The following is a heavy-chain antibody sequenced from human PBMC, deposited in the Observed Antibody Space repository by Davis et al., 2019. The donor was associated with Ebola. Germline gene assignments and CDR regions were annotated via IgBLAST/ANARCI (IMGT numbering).Heavy chain of an antibody. CDR2: IDWDDDK. J-gene: IGHJ1*01. V-gene: IGHV2-70*01. D-gene: IGHD6-19*01. CDR3: ARMSFSSGWYWDEYFQH. Sequence: SGPTLVKPTQTLTLTCTFSGFSLSTSGMCVSWIRQPPGKALEWLALIDWDDDKYYSTSLKTRLTISKDTSKNQVVLTMTNMDPVDTATYYCARMSFSSGWYWDEYFQHWGQGTLVTVSS. CDR1: GFSLSTSGMC.